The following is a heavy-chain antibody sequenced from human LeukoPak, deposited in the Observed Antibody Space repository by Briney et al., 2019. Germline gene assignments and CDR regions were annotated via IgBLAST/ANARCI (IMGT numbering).Heavy chain of an antibody. V-gene: IGHV4-39*01. CDR1: GDSISSRGHF. Sequence: PSETLSLTCTVSGDSISSRGHFWAWIRQPPGKGLEWIATISHSGTTYYNPSLRNRVTTSEDAAKNQFSLKLSSVTAADTALYYCARHYTANWFDPWGQGTLVTVSS. CDR2: ISHSGTT. J-gene: IGHJ5*02. D-gene: IGHD3-16*01. CDR3: ARHYTANWFDP.